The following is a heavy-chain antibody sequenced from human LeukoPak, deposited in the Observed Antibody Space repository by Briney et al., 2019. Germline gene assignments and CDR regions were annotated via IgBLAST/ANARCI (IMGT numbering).Heavy chain of an antibody. CDR1: GGTFSSYA. V-gene: IGHV1-69*01. CDR3: ARDRRFGIETDFDY. D-gene: IGHD3-3*01. J-gene: IGHJ4*02. Sequence: SVKVSCKASGGTFSSYAISRVRQAPGQGLEWMGGIIPIFGTANYAQKFQGRVTITADESTSTAYMELSSLRSEDTAVYYCARDRRFGIETDFDYWGQGTLVTVSS. CDR2: IIPIFGTA.